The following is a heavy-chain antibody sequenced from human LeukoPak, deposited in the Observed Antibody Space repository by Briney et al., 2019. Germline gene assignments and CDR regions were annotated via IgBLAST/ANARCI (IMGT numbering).Heavy chain of an antibody. CDR2: LRGNGDT. V-gene: IGHV3-21*01. J-gene: IGHJ6*02. D-gene: IGHD2-15*01. CDR1: GFTFSSYA. CDR3: ARDPTPRYCSGGSCYTHYGMDV. Sequence: GGSLTLSCAASGFTFSSYAMSWVREAPARGLEWVSSLRGNGDTFYANSVKGRLTISRDNAKNSLYLQMNSLRAEDTAVYYCARDPTPRYCSGGSCYTHYGMDVWGQGTTVTVSS.